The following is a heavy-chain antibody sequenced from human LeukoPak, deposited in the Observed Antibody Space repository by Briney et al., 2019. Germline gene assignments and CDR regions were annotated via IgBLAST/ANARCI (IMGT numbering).Heavy chain of an antibody. CDR2: ISSTSISM. CDR3: VRGDVPDY. Sequence: KPGGSLRLSCAASGFTFSTYTMNWVRQAPGKGLQWVSSISSTSISMHHADAAKGRFTISTDNAKHSLYLQMNTLSAEDTAVYYCVRGDVPDYGGHGTLVTVSA. V-gene: IGHV3-21*01. D-gene: IGHD2-21*01. CDR1: GFTFSTYT. J-gene: IGHJ4*01.